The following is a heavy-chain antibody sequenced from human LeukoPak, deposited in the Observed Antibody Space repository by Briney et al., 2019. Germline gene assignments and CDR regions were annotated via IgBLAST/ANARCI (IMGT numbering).Heavy chain of an antibody. CDR3: VRGTVGGHVFDI. V-gene: IGHV3-74*01. CDR2: INSDGSST. D-gene: IGHD1-26*01. Sequence: GGSLRLSCAASGFTFSSYWMHWVRQVPGKGLVWVSRINSDGSSTSYADSVKGRFTISRDNAKNRLYLQMNSLRVEDTAVYYCVRGTVGGHVFDIWGQGTMVTVSS. J-gene: IGHJ3*02. CDR1: GFTFSSYW.